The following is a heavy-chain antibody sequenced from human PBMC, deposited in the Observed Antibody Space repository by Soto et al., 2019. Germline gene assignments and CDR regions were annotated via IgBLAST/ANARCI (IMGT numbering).Heavy chain of an antibody. D-gene: IGHD6-13*01. Sequence: SETLSLTCTVSGVSLTRYYWSWVRPPPGKGLEWIGYIYYSGATNYNPSLKSRVSISVDTSKNQFSLKLSSVTAADTAVYYCARRSSSWLKYGMDVLGQGNTVTVS. V-gene: IGHV4-59*08. J-gene: IGHJ6*02. CDR2: IYYSGAT. CDR3: ARRSSSWLKYGMDV. CDR1: GVSLTRYY.